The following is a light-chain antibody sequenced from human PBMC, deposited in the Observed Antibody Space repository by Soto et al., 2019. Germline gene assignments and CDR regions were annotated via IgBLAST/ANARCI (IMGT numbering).Light chain of an antibody. Sequence: IILTQSPRTLPLSPGERATLSCRAIHSVTQNFLAWYQQRPGKSPRLLIYGASNRAAGIPDRFSGSGSGTDFSLTISRLEPEDFAVYYCQQFVSSPLTFGGGTKVDIK. J-gene: IGKJ4*01. V-gene: IGKV3-20*01. CDR1: HSVTQNF. CDR3: QQFVSSPLT. CDR2: GAS.